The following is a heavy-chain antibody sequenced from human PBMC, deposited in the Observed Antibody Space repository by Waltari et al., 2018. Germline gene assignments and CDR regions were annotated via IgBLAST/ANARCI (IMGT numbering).Heavy chain of an antibody. D-gene: IGHD6-19*01. CDR1: GFTVRPHF. Sequence: EVQLVESGGNLLQPGGSLMLSCASSGFTVRPHFISWVRQVPGKGLEWVSIIYSGGNTYYAGSVKGRFTISRDNYKNMVYLEMNSLRAEDTAVYYCAKQSPSYTRGWYPLESWGPGTLVTVSP. CDR3: AKQSPSYTRGWYPLES. CDR2: IYSGGNT. J-gene: IGHJ4*02. V-gene: IGHV3-53*01.